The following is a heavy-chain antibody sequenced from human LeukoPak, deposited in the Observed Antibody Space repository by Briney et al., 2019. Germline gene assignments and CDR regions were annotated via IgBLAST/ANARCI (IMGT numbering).Heavy chain of an antibody. Sequence: GGSLRLSCAASGFTFITYSMTWVRQAPGKGLEWVSSITSSSTYIHYADSVKGRFTISRDNAKNSLYLQMNSLRAEDTAVYYCARDSGYDSYYYYGMDVWGQGTTVTVSS. J-gene: IGHJ6*02. CDR2: ITSSSTYI. D-gene: IGHD5-12*01. V-gene: IGHV3-21*01. CDR3: ARDSGYDSYYYYGMDV. CDR1: GFTFITYS.